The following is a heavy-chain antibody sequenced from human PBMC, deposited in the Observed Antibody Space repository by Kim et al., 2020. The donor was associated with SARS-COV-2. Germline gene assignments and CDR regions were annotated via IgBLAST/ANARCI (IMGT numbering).Heavy chain of an antibody. Sequence: GGSLRLSCAASGFTFSSYGMHWVRQAPGKGLEWVAVISYDGSNKYYADSVKGRFTISRDNSKNTLYLQMNSLRAEDTAVYYCAKIRGGSSYFDYWGQGTLVTVSS. CDR3: AKIRGGSSYFDY. CDR2: ISYDGSNK. CDR1: GFTFSSYG. V-gene: IGHV3-30*18. J-gene: IGHJ4*02. D-gene: IGHD1-26*01.